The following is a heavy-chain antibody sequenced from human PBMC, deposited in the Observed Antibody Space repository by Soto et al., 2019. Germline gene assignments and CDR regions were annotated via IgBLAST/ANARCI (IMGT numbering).Heavy chain of an antibody. V-gene: IGHV6-1*01. D-gene: IGHD4-17*01. Sequence: PSQTLSLTCAISGDSVSSNSATCNWIRPSPSRGLEWLGRTYYRSKWYNDYAVSVKSRIAINPDTSKNQLSLHLISVTPEDTAVYYCARAADPSVTTSDFDYWGQGTLVTVSS. CDR2: TYYRSKWYN. CDR1: GDSVSSNSAT. J-gene: IGHJ4*02. CDR3: ARAADPSVTTSDFDY.